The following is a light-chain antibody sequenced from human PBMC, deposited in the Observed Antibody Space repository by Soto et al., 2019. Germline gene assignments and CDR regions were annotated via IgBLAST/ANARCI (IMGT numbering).Light chain of an antibody. CDR1: NIGSKR. CDR3: QLWDSSAELVV. CDR2: DDT. Sequence: SYVLTQPPSVSVAPGQTATVTCERNNIGSKRVHWYQQKPGQAPVLVVNDDTDRPSGIPERFSGSNSGNTATLTISGVEAGDEADYYCQLWDSSAELVVFGGGTKLTVL. V-gene: IGLV3-21*02. J-gene: IGLJ2*01.